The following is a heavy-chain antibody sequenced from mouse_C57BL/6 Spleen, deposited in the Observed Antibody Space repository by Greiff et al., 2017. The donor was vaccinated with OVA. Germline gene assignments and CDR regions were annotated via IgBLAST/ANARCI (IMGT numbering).Heavy chain of an antibody. J-gene: IGHJ4*01. Sequence: QVQLQQPGAELVRPGPSVKLSCKASGYTFTSYWMHWVKQRPGQGLEWIGVIDPSDSYTNYNQKFKGKATLTVDTSSSTAYMQLSSLTSEDSAVYYCARRARDYYAMDYWGQGTSVTVSS. CDR3: ARRARDYYAMDY. D-gene: IGHD3-3*01. V-gene: IGHV1-59*01. CDR1: GYTFTSYW. CDR2: IDPSDSYT.